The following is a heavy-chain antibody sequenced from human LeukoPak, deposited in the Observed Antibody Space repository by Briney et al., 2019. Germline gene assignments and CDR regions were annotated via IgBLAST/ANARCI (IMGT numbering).Heavy chain of an antibody. V-gene: IGHV4-59*01. J-gene: IGHJ5*02. CDR3: ARDNSVRDEAWWFNP. CDR2: IYYSGST. Sequence: PSETLSLTCTVSGGSISSFYWSWIRQPPGKGLEWIGYIYYSGSTKYNPSLKSRVTISVDTSKNDFSLRLSSVTAADTAVYYCARDNSVRDEAWWFNPWGQGTLVTVSS. CDR1: GGSISSFY. D-gene: IGHD5-24*01.